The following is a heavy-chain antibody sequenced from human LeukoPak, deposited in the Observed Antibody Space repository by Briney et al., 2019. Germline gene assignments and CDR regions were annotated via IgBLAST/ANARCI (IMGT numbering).Heavy chain of an antibody. CDR1: GFTFSSYA. Sequence: EPGGSLRLSCAASGFTFSSYAMSWVRQASGKGLEWVSSISVSGGSTYYADSVKGRFTISRDNSKNTLYLQMNSPRAENTAVYYCARNDYGFLISGWWFDPWGQGTLVTVSS. V-gene: IGHV3-23*01. CDR2: ISVSGGST. CDR3: ARNDYGFLISGWWFDP. D-gene: IGHD4-17*01. J-gene: IGHJ5*02.